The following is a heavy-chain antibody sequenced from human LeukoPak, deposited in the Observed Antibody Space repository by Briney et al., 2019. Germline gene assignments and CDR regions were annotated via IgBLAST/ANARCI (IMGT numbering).Heavy chain of an antibody. J-gene: IGHJ6*03. Sequence: SETLSLTCTVSGGSISSSSYYWGWIRQPPGKGLEWIGSIYYSGSTYYNPSLKSRVTISVDTSKNQFSLKLSSVTAADTAVYYCARPTVYYYHYMDVWGKGTTVTVSS. D-gene: IGHD4-11*01. CDR2: IYYSGST. V-gene: IGHV4-39*01. CDR3: ARPTVYYYHYMDV. CDR1: GGSISSSSYY.